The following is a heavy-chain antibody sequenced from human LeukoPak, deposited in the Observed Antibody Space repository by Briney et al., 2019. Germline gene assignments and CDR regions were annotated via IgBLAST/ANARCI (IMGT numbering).Heavy chain of an antibody. CDR3: ASGIAAAGKLDY. D-gene: IGHD6-13*01. J-gene: IGHJ4*02. Sequence: NPSETLSLTCTVSGGSISSYYWSWIRQPPGKGLEWIGYIYYSGSTNYNPSLKSRVTISVDTSKNQFSLKLSSVTAADTAVYYCASGIAAAGKLDYWGQGTLVTVSS. CDR2: IYYSGST. CDR1: GGSISSYY. V-gene: IGHV4-59*01.